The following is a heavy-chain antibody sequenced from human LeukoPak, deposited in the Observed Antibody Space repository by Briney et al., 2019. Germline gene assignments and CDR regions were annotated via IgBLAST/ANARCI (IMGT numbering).Heavy chain of an antibody. D-gene: IGHD2-2*01. Sequence: PGRSLRLSCAASGFTFSSYGMHCVRQAPGKGLEWLALIWDDVQKGKTAYTEKSRFTISRHNSNITPYLHINSLRAEDTAVYDYGRGRSSSCWDVDYWGQGSLVSVSS. CDR3: GRGRSSSCWDVDY. CDR2: IWDDVQKG. J-gene: IGHJ4*02. V-gene: IGHV3-33*01. CDR1: GFTFSSYG.